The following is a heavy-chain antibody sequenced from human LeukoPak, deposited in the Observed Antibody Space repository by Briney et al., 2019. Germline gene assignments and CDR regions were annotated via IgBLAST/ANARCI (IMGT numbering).Heavy chain of an antibody. J-gene: IGHJ4*02. V-gene: IGHV4-31*01. Sequence: SETLSLTCTVFGGSISSGGFYWSWIRQHPGKGLEWIGYIYYTGYTYYNPSLKSLVTISVDSSKNQFSLRLTSVTAADTAVYYCAREGDKRASAAYWGQGTLVTVSS. CDR3: AREGDKRASAAY. CDR1: GGSISSGGFY. CDR2: IYYTGYT. D-gene: IGHD3-16*01.